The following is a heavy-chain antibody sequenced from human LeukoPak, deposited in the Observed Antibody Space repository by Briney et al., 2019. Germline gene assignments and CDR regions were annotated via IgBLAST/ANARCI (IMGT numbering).Heavy chain of an antibody. V-gene: IGHV1-18*01. Sequence: ASVKVSCKASGYSFTSYGISWVRQAPGQGLEWMGWISAYSGNTNYAQKLQGRVTMTTDTSTSTAYMELRSLRSDDTAVYYCARGYCSSTSCPYGMDVWGQGTTVTVSS. CDR1: GYSFTSYG. CDR2: ISAYSGNT. D-gene: IGHD2-2*01. CDR3: ARGYCSSTSCPYGMDV. J-gene: IGHJ6*02.